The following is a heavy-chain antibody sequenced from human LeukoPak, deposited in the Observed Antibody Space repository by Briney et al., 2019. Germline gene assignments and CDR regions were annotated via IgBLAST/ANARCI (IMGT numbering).Heavy chain of an antibody. CDR2: IYPGDSDT. CDR1: GYSFTSYW. Sequence: GESLKISCKGSGYSFTSYWIGWARQMPGKGLEWMGIIYPGDSDTRYSPSFQGQVTISADKSISTAYLQWSSLKASDTAMYYCARQITMVRGVIVYFDYWGQGTLVTVSS. V-gene: IGHV5-51*01. D-gene: IGHD3-10*01. CDR3: ARQITMVRGVIVYFDY. J-gene: IGHJ4*02.